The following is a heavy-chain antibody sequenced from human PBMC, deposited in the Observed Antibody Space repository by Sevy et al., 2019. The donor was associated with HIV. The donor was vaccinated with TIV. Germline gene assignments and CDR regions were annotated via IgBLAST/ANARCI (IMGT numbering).Heavy chain of an antibody. Sequence: GRSLRLSCAASGFTVSSTYMGLVRQAPGKGLEWVSIIYSGLTTSYADSVRGRFTISRDNSKNTLSLQMNGLRAEDTAVYYCARLSVYYYDDSGYYTTDNAFDIWGQGTMVTVSS. CDR1: GFTVSSTY. V-gene: IGHV3-53*01. CDR2: IYSGLTT. D-gene: IGHD3-22*01. CDR3: ARLSVYYYDDSGYYTTDNAFDI. J-gene: IGHJ3*02.